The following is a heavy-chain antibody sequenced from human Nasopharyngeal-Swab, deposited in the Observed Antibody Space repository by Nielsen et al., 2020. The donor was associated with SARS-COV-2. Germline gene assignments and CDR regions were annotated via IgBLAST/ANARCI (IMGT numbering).Heavy chain of an antibody. V-gene: IGHV1-18*01. CDR2: LSAYNGNT. CDR3: ARERRGRYHDAFDI. D-gene: IGHD3-16*02. Sequence: ASVKVSCKASGYTFTDYGISWVRQAPGQGLEWMGWLSAYNGNTNYAQRVQGRVTMTTDTSTSTAYMELRSLRSDDTAVYYCARERRGRYHDAFDIWGQGTMVTVSS. J-gene: IGHJ3*02. CDR1: GYTFTDYG.